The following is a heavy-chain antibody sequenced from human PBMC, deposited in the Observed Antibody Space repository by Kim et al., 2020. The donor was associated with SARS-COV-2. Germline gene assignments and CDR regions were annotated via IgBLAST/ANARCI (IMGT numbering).Heavy chain of an antibody. CDR3: ARSSGSYHYYFDY. Sequence: YSPSFQGQVTISADKSISTAYLQWSSLKASDTAMYYCARSSGSYHYYFDYWGQGTLVTVSS. D-gene: IGHD1-26*01. V-gene: IGHV5-51*01. J-gene: IGHJ4*02.